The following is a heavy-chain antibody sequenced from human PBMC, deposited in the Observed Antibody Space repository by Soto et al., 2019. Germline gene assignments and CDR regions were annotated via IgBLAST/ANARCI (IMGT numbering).Heavy chain of an antibody. CDR1: GFTFSSYG. J-gene: IGHJ4*02. Sequence: QVQLVESGGGVVQPGRSLRLSCTASGFTFSSYGIHWVRRAPGKGLEWVAAISYDGTNKNYVDSVKGRFAISRDNSKNMVYLQMNSLRAEDTAVYYCARGSSWLAPWLDYWGQGTLVTVSS. D-gene: IGHD6-13*01. CDR2: ISYDGTNK. CDR3: ARGSSWLAPWLDY. V-gene: IGHV3-30*03.